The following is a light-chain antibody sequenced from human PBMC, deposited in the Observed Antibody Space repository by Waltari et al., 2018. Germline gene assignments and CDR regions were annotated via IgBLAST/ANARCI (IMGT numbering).Light chain of an antibody. V-gene: IGKV3-20*01. CDR3: QQYDISPLT. J-gene: IGKJ4*01. CDR2: GAS. Sequence: EIVLTQSPGNLSLSTGERATLSCRASQTVRTTYLAWYQQKPGQAPTLLIYGASSRATGIPDRFSGSGSGTDFSLTISSLEPEDFAVYYCQQYDISPLTFGGGTKVEIK. CDR1: QTVRTTY.